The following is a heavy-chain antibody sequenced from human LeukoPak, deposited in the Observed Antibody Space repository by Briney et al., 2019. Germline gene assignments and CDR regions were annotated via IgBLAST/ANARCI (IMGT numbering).Heavy chain of an antibody. Sequence: SETLSLTCTVSGGSISSYYWSWIRQPPGKGLEWIGYIYYSGSTNYNPSLKSRVTISVDTSKNQFSLKLSSVTAADTPVYYCARGGRSGIDIWGQGTMVTVSS. CDR2: IYYSGST. J-gene: IGHJ3*02. CDR3: ARGGRSGIDI. CDR1: GGSISSYY. D-gene: IGHD6-25*01. V-gene: IGHV4-59*12.